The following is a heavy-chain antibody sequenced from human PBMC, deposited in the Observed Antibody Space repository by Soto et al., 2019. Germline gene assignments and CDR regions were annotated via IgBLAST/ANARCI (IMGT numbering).Heavy chain of an antibody. CDR1: CYTFTSYY. J-gene: IGHJ5*02. CDR2: INPSGGST. CDR3: ARGYSGSYYILNWFDP. D-gene: IGHD1-26*01. Sequence: ASVKVSCKASCYTFTSYYMHWVRQAPGQGLEWMGIINPSGGSTSYAQKFQGRVTMTRDTSTSTVYMELSSLRSEDTAVYCCARGYSGSYYILNWFDPWGQGTLVTVSS. V-gene: IGHV1-46*01.